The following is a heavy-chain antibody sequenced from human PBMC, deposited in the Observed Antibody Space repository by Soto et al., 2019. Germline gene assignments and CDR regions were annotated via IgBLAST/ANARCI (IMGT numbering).Heavy chain of an antibody. Sequence: SETLSLTCTVSGGSISSGGYYWSWIRQHPGKGLEWIGYIYYSGSTYYNPSLKSRVTISVDTSKNQFSLKLSSVTAADTAVYYCARKPVKYDILTGPPGYYYGMDVWGQGTTVTVSS. CDR1: GGSISSGGYY. CDR3: ARKPVKYDILTGPPGYYYGMDV. J-gene: IGHJ6*02. CDR2: IYYSGST. D-gene: IGHD3-9*01. V-gene: IGHV4-31*03.